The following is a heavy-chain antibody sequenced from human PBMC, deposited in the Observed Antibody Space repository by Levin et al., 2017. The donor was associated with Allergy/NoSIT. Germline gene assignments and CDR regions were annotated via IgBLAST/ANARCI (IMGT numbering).Heavy chain of an antibody. CDR1: GYSFTSYW. Sequence: RGESLKISCQASGYSFTSYWFGWVRQRPGKGLEWMGLIFPSDSDTRVSPSFQGQIIMSVDKSISTAYLQWSSLKASDSAMYYCARRDSDGSNSFDYWGQGTLVTVSS. CDR2: IFPSDSDT. J-gene: IGHJ4*02. V-gene: IGHV5-51*01. D-gene: IGHD4-23*01. CDR3: ARRDSDGSNSFDY.